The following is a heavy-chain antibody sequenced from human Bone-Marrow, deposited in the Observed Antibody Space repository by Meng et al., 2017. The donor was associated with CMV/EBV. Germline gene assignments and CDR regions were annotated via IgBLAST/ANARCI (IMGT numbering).Heavy chain of an antibody. CDR2: IYSGGST. Sequence: GESLKISCAASGFTFSSYAMSWVRQAPGKGLEWVSVIYSGGSTYYADSVKGRFTISRDNSKNTLYLQMNSLRAEDTAMYYCARRLVGPWGQGNLVNVAS. D-gene: IGHD2-2*01. J-gene: IGHJ5*02. CDR3: ARRLVGP. CDR1: GFTFSSYA. V-gene: IGHV3-53*01.